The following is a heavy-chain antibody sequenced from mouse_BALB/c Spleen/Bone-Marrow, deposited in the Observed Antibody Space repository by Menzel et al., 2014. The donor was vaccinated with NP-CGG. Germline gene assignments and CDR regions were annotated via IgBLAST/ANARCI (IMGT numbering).Heavy chain of an antibody. V-gene: IGHV1-18*01. D-gene: IGHD1-1*01. CDR3: ARRYGSSYNYWYFDV. CDR2: INPNNGGA. Sequence: EVQLQQSGPELVKPGASVNISCKTSGYTFTEYTMHWVKQSHGKSLEWIGGINPNNGGATYNQKFKGKATLTVDKSSSTAYMELRSLTSEDSAVYYCARRYGSSYNYWYFDVWGAGTTVTDSS. J-gene: IGHJ1*01. CDR1: GYTFTEYT.